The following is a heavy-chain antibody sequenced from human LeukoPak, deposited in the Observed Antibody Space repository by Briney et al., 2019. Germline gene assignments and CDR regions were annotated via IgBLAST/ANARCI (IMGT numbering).Heavy chain of an antibody. D-gene: IGHD1-26*01. J-gene: IGHJ4*02. CDR2: VQTGGTT. CDR3: ARLRVSGSYLYYLDY. V-gene: IGHV4-4*09. Sequence: KSSETLSLTCTVSGGSISSYHWSWVRQPPGKGLEWIGYVQTGGTTDYNPSLKSRLTISGDLSKNQFSLRLSCVTAADTAVYFCARLRVSGSYLYYLDYWGQGTLVTVSS. CDR1: GGSISSYH.